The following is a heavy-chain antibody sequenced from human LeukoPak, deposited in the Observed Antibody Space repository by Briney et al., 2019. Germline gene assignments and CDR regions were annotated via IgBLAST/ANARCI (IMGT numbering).Heavy chain of an antibody. CDR2: IEGDGSER. J-gene: IGHJ4*02. CDR3: AAGVGWLIDY. V-gene: IGHV3-7*03. Sequence: GVSLRLSCAASGFSFSSYWMSWVRQAPGKGLEWVANIEGDGSERNYMDSVKGRFTISRDNPNNSLHLQMNSLRAEDTAVYSCAAGVGWLIDYWGQGTLVTVSS. CDR1: GFSFSSYW. D-gene: IGHD6-19*01.